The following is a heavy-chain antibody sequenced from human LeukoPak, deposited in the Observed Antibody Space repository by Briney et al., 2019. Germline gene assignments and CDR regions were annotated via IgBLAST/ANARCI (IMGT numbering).Heavy chain of an antibody. CDR1: GGSISSYY. CDR3: ARGTAVAGT. V-gene: IGHV4-59*01. CDR2: IYYSGST. J-gene: IGHJ5*02. D-gene: IGHD6-19*01. Sequence: SETLSLACTVSGGSISSYYWTWIRQPPGKGLEWIGNIYYSGSTNYNPSLKSRVTISVDTSKNQFSLKLSSVTAADTAVYFCARGTAVAGTWGQGTLVTVSS.